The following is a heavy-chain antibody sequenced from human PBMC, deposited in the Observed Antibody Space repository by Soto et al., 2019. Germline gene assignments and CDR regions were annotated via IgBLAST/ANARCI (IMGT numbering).Heavy chain of an antibody. Sequence: PGGSLRLSCAASGFTFSNYNMNWVRQAPGKGLEWVSYINSISSTINYADSVRGRFTISRDNSKNTLYLQMNSLRAEDTAVYYCAKGKGDGYSFGLQQYCLDVWGQGTTVTVSS. CDR3: AKGKGDGYSFGLQQYCLDV. D-gene: IGHD4-4*01. CDR1: GFTFSNYN. CDR2: INSISSTI. J-gene: IGHJ6*02. V-gene: IGHV3-48*01.